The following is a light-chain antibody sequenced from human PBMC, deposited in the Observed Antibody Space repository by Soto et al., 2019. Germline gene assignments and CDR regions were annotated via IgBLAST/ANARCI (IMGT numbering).Light chain of an antibody. Sequence: SALAQPPSASGTPGQRVTISCSGSSSNIRSNTVNWYQHLPGTAPKLLIYSGNQRPSGVPDRFSGSKSGTSASLAISGLQSEDEADYYCAAWDDSLNGRVFGTGTKVTVL. CDR1: SSNIRSNT. J-gene: IGLJ1*01. CDR3: AAWDDSLNGRV. V-gene: IGLV1-44*01. CDR2: SGN.